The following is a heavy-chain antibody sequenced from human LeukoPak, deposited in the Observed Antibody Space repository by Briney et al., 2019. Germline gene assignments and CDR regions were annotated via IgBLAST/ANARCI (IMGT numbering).Heavy chain of an antibody. CDR3: AKNDRRYYGSGSYYVDY. CDR2: IRGSGGST. D-gene: IGHD3-10*01. V-gene: IGHV3-23*01. CDR1: GFTFSSYA. Sequence: GGSLRLSCAASGFTFSSYAMSWVRRAPGKGLEGVSAIRGSGGSTYYADSVKGRFTISRDNSKNTLYLQMNSLRAEDTAVYYCAKNDRRYYGSGSYYVDYWGQGTLVTVSS. J-gene: IGHJ4*02.